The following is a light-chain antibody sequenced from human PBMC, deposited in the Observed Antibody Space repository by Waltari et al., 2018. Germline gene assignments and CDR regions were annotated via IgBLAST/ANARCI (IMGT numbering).Light chain of an antibody. CDR3: QTWGTGTWV. Sequence: QPVLTQPPSASASLGASFKLTCPLTIGHNNNAIAWHKQQPEKGPRFLMKVNSDGRHSKGDGIPDRFSGSSSGTEWYLIISSLQSEDEADYYCQTWGTGTWVFGGGTRLTVL. V-gene: IGLV4-69*01. CDR1: IGHNNNA. CDR2: VNSDGRH. J-gene: IGLJ3*02.